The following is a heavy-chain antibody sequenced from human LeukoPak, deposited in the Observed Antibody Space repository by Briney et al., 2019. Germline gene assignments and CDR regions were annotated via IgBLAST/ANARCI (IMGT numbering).Heavy chain of an antibody. V-gene: IGHV3-74*01. CDR3: ATDGGYDSPDY. Sequence: GGSLRLSCVASGLTLSRYWMHWVRQTPGKGLVWVSRINNDGSSTSYADSVKGRFTISKDNAKNTLYLHMNSLRAEDTAVYYCATDGGYDSPDYWGQGTLVTVSS. CDR1: GLTLSRYW. CDR2: INNDGSST. J-gene: IGHJ4*02. D-gene: IGHD5-12*01.